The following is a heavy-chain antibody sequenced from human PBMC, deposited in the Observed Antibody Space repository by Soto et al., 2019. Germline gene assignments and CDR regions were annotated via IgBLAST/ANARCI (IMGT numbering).Heavy chain of an antibody. V-gene: IGHV3-7*01. D-gene: IGHD3-9*01. CDR2: IKQDGSEK. Sequence: EVQLVESGGGLVQPGGSLRLSCAASGFTFSSYWMSWVRQAPGKGLEWVANIKQDGSEKYYVDSVKGRFTISRDNAKNTRYLQMNGLRAEDTGVYYCASEGDYDNLTDKRKFDYWGQGTLVTVSS. CDR3: ASEGDYDNLTDKRKFDY. CDR1: GFTFSSYW. J-gene: IGHJ4*02.